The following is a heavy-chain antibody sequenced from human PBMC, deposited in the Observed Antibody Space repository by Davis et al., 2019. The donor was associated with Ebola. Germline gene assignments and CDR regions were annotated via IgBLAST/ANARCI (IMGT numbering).Heavy chain of an antibody. CDR3: ARDESYRIDF. Sequence: GESLKISCAASGFTFSSYWMSWVRQAPGQGLVYLSRINGDGSRTGYADSVEGRFTISRDNTKNTLYLQMNSLRAEDTAVYYCARDESYRIDFWGQGTLVTVSS. CDR1: GFTFSSYW. V-gene: IGHV3-74*01. CDR2: INGDGSRT. J-gene: IGHJ4*02. D-gene: IGHD3-10*01.